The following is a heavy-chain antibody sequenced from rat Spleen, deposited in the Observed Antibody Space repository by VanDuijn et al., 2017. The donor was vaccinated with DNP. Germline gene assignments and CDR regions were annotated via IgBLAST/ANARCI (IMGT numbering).Heavy chain of an antibody. D-gene: IGHD4-3*01. CDR1: GFSLTSYH. J-gene: IGHJ3*01. CDR3: ARSGDGEFAY. Sequence: QVQLKESGPGLVQPSQTLSLTCTVSGFSLTSYHVHWVRQPPGKGLEWMGRIQSGGSTDYNSALKSRLSISRDTSKSQVFLKMNSLQTEDTAMYFCARSGDGEFAYWGQGTLVTVSS. V-gene: IGHV2-27*01. CDR2: IQSGGST.